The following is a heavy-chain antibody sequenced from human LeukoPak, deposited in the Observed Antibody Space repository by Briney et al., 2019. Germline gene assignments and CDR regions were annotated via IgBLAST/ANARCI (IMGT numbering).Heavy chain of an antibody. CDR1: GFIFSNYA. D-gene: IGHD5/OR15-5a*01. V-gene: IGHV3-30-3*01. J-gene: IGHJ4*02. CDR3: ARYAWSLCPAPGTPLFDY. Sequence: PGGSLRLSCAPSGFIFSNYAMHWVRHAPGKGLDWVALISNDGSSRYYADSVKGRFTLSRDNSKNTLYLQMNSLRVEDTALYYCARYAWSLCPAPGTPLFDYWGQGALVTVSS. CDR2: ISNDGSSR.